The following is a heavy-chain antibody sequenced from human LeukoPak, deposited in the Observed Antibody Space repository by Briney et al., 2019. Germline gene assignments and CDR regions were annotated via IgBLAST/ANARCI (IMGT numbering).Heavy chain of an antibody. CDR1: GFTFSRYS. CDR3: ARRNAGSVSSDDY. D-gene: IGHD3-10*01. Sequence: PGGSLRLSCVVSGFTFSRYSMNWVRQAPGKGLEWVSYISSSSSTIYYADSVKGRFTISRDNAKNSLYLQMNSLRAEDTAVYYCARRNAGSVSSDDYWGQGTLVTVSS. J-gene: IGHJ4*02. V-gene: IGHV3-48*04. CDR2: ISSSSSTI.